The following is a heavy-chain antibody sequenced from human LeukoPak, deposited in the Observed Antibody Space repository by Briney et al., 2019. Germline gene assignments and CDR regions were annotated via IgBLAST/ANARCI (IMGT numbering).Heavy chain of an antibody. CDR3: ARVVEYCSGGSCYYFDY. Sequence: ASVKVSCKASGYTFTGYYMHWVRQARGQGLEWMGRINHISGGTNYAQKFQGRVTMTRDTSISTAYMERSRLRSDDTAVYYCARVVEYCSGGSCYYFDYWGQGTLVTVSS. J-gene: IGHJ4*02. CDR2: INHISGGT. CDR1: GYTFTGYY. V-gene: IGHV1-2*06. D-gene: IGHD2-15*01.